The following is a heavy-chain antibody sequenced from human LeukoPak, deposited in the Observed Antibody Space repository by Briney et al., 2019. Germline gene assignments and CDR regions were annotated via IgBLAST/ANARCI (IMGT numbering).Heavy chain of an antibody. CDR1: GFTFSSYA. D-gene: IGHD1-26*01. Sequence: PGRSLRLSCAASGFTFSSYAMHWVRQAPGKGLEWVAVISYDGSNKYYADSVKGRFTISRDNSKNTLYLQMNSLRAEDTAVYYCASGREWELLLSDYWGQGTLVTVSS. V-gene: IGHV3-30-3*01. CDR2: ISYDGSNK. CDR3: ASGREWELLLSDY. J-gene: IGHJ4*02.